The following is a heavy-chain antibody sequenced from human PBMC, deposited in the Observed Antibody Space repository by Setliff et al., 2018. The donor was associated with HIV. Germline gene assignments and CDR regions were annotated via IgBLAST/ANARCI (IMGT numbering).Heavy chain of an antibody. CDR2: IYHSGST. D-gene: IGHD1-20*01. J-gene: IGHJ6*03. CDR3: ARDIGRYYYYMDV. CDR1: GVSISSHY. Sequence: PSETLSLTCSVSGVSISSHYWSWIRQPPGKGLEWIGYIYHSGSTNYNPSLKSRVTISVDTSKNQLSLKLSSVTAADTAVYYCARDIGRYYYYMDVWGKGTTVTVSS. V-gene: IGHV4-59*11.